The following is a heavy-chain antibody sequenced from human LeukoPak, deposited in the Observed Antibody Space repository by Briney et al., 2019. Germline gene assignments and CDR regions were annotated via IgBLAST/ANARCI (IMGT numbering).Heavy chain of an antibody. Sequence: PGGSLTLSCVASGFIVSCYGMHWVRQAPGKGLEWVVVISYDGSNEYYADSVKGRFTISRDNSKNTMYLQMNSLSAEDTAVYYCAKDPDSNGTIFDYWGQGTLVTVSS. CDR2: ISYDGSNE. J-gene: IGHJ4*02. V-gene: IGHV3-30*18. CDR3: AKDPDSNGTIFDY. D-gene: IGHD5-18*01. CDR1: GFIVSCYG.